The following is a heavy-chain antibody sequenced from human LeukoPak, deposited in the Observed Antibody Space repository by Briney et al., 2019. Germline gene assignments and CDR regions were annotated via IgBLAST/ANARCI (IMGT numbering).Heavy chain of an antibody. D-gene: IGHD5-18*01. Sequence: GGSLRLSCAASGFTFSSYAMNWVRQAPGKGLEWVSAISGGGGSTYYADSVKGRFTISRDNSKNTLYLQMNSLRAEDTAVYYCAKDGLVGYSYGDSWGQGTLVTVSS. J-gene: IGHJ4*02. CDR1: GFTFSSYA. V-gene: IGHV3-23*01. CDR2: ISGGGGST. CDR3: AKDGLVGYSYGDS.